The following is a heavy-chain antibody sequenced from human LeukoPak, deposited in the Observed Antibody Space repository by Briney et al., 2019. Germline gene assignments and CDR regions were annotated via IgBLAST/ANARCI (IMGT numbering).Heavy chain of an antibody. V-gene: IGHV1-8*01. Sequence: ASVKASCKASGYTFTSYDINWVRHATRQRLEWMGWMNPNSGNTGYAQKFQGRVTMTRNTSISTAYMELSSLRSEDTAVYYCARGCRPYYYGSGSYSDWGQGTLVTVSS. CDR1: GYTFTSYD. CDR3: ARGCRPYYYGSGSYSD. CDR2: MNPNSGNT. J-gene: IGHJ4*02. D-gene: IGHD3-10*01.